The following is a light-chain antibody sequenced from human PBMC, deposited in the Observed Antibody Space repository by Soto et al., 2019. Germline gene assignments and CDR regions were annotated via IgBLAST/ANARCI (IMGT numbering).Light chain of an antibody. CDR1: QNIKNNF. CDR2: AAS. Sequence: IVLTQSPGTLSLSPGQGATLSCRASQNIKNNFLAWYQQRPGQAPRLLIHAASIRATGTPYTFTGSASGTGFSLTIRRLELEDFALYYCQQYGTSLTVGGGTRVEI. J-gene: IGKJ4*01. V-gene: IGKV3-20*01. CDR3: QQYGTSLT.